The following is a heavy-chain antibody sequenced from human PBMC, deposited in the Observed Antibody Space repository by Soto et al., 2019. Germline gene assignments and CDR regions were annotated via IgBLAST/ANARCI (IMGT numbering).Heavy chain of an antibody. J-gene: IGHJ4*02. Sequence: PGGSLRLSCAASGFTLSAYTLSWVCQGPRRGLDWVSTVFSSGNTYYADSVKGRFTVSRDIFQNTLFLQMDGLRDEDSAIYYCARDRQPDGIWTIDSWGQGTLVTVSS. CDR3: ARDRQPDGIWTIDS. V-gene: IGHV3-23*01. CDR1: GFTLSAYT. D-gene: IGHD3-3*01. CDR2: VFSSGNT.